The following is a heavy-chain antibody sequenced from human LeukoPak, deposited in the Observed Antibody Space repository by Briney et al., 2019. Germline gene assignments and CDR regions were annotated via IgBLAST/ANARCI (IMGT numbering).Heavy chain of an antibody. V-gene: IGHV3-33*01. CDR3: ARDRGSWSQYGMDV. D-gene: IGHD6-13*01. CDR1: GFTFSSYG. J-gene: IGHJ6*02. CDR2: IWYDGSNT. Sequence: GGSLRLSCAASGFTFSSYGMHWVRQAPGKGLEWVAVIWYDGSNTYYADSVKGRFTISRDNSKNTLYLQMNSLRAEDTAVYYCARDRGSWSQYGMDVWGQGTTVTVSS.